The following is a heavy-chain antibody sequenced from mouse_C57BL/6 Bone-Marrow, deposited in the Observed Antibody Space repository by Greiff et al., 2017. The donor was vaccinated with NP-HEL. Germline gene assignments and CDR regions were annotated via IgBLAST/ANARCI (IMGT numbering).Heavy chain of an antibody. V-gene: IGHV14-3*01. D-gene: IGHD2-14*01. CDR3: ATLAGGVRRSFAY. Sequence: EVQLQQSVAELVRPGASVKLSCTASGFNIKNTYMHWVKQRPEQGLEWIGRIDPANGNTKYAPKFQGKATITADTSSNTAYLQLSSLTSEDTAIYYCATLAGGVRRSFAYWGQGTLVTVSA. CDR1: GFNIKNTY. CDR2: IDPANGNT. J-gene: IGHJ3*01.